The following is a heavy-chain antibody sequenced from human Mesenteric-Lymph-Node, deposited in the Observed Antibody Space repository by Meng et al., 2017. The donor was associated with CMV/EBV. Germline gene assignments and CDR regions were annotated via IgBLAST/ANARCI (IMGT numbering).Heavy chain of an antibody. CDR2: ISWNSGSI. D-gene: IGHD2-2*01. V-gene: IGHV3-9*01. CDR3: AKDMIWAQDIVVVPAALAFDI. CDR1: GFTFDAYA. Sequence: GGSLRLSCAASGFTFDAYAMHWVRQAPGKGLEWVSGISWNSGSIGYADSVKGRFTISRDNAKNSLYLQMNSLRAEDTALYYCAKDMIWAQDIVVVPAALAFDIWGQGTMVTVPS. J-gene: IGHJ3*02.